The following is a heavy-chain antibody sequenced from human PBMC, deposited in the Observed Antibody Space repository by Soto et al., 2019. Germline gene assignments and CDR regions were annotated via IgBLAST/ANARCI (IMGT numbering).Heavy chain of an antibody. CDR2: ISSSSSTI. CDR3: ARDTLYCSSTSCYRTYFDY. Sequence: GGSLRLSCAASGFTFSSYSMNWVRQAPGKGLEWVSYISSSSSTIYYADSVKGRFTISRDNAKNSLYLQMNSLRAEDTAVYYCARDTLYCSSTSCYRTYFDYWGQGTLVTVSS. J-gene: IGHJ4*02. V-gene: IGHV3-48*01. CDR1: GFTFSSYS. D-gene: IGHD2-2*01.